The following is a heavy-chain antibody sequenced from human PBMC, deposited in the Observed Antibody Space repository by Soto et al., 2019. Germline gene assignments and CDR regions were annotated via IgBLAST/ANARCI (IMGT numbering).Heavy chain of an antibody. CDR2: LNAGNGNT. J-gene: IGHJ4*02. Sequence: QVQLVQSGAEVKKPGASVKVSCKASGYTFTSYAMHWVRQAPGQRLEWMGWLNAGNGNTKYSQKFQGRVTITRDTSASTAYMELSSLRSEDTAVYYCARALPSRYFEAPPRGFDYWGQGTLVTVSS. V-gene: IGHV1-3*01. CDR1: GYTFTSYA. CDR3: ARALPSRYFEAPPRGFDY. D-gene: IGHD3-22*01.